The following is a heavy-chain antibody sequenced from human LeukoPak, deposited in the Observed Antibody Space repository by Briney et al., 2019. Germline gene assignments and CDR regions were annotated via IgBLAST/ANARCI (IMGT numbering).Heavy chain of an antibody. CDR3: ARGEGIVGATFHY. CDR1: GGSISSYY. CDR2: IYYSGST. J-gene: IGHJ4*02. Sequence: PSETLSVTCTVSGGSISSYYWSRIRQPPGKGLEWIGYIYYSGSTNYNPSLKSRVTISVDTSKNQFSLKLSSVTAADTAVYYCARGEGIVGATFHYWGQGTLVTVSS. V-gene: IGHV4-59*01. D-gene: IGHD1-26*01.